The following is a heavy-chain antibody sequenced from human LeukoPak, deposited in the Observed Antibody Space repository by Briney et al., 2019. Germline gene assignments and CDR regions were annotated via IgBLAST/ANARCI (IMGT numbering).Heavy chain of an antibody. Sequence: GGSLRLSCAASGFTVSSNDMSWFRLAPGKGLEWVSIIYSGGGTYYADSVKGRFTISRDNSKNTLYLQMNSLRAEDTAVYFCARDRITIRAFDIWGQGTMVTVSS. D-gene: IGHD3-10*01. CDR2: IYSGGGT. V-gene: IGHV3-66*01. J-gene: IGHJ3*02. CDR3: ARDRITIRAFDI. CDR1: GFTVSSND.